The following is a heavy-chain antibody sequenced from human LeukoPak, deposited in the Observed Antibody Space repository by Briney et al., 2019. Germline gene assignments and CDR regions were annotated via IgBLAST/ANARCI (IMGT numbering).Heavy chain of an antibody. CDR2: INHSGST. Sequence: PSETLSLTCAVYGGSFSGYYWSWIRQPPGKGLEWIGEINHSGSTNYNPSLKSRVTISVDTSKNQFSLKLSSVTAADTAVYYCARHGDGSGLGDYWGQGTLVTVSS. CDR3: ARHGDGSGLGDY. J-gene: IGHJ4*02. V-gene: IGHV4-34*01. CDR1: GGSFSGYY. D-gene: IGHD3-10*01.